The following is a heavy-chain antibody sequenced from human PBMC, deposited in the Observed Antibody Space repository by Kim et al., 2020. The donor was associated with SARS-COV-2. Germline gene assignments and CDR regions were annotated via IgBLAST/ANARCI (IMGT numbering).Heavy chain of an antibody. V-gene: IGHV6-1*01. CDR3: ARDTPGQKAYDI. Sequence: YSGSVKSRITINPDTSKNQFSLQLNSVSPEDTAIYYCARDTPGQKAYDIWGQGTMVTVSS. J-gene: IGHJ3*02.